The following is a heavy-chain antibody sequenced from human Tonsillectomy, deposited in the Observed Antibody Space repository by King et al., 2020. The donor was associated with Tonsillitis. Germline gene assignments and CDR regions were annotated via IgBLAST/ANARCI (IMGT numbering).Heavy chain of an antibody. Sequence: VQLVESGGGLVQPGRSLRLSCTASGFTFGDYAMSWFRQAPGKGLEWVGFIRSRAYGETREYAASVKDRFTISRDDSKSTAYLQMNSLTTEDTAVYYCTRGRGGAAGWADYWGQGTLVTVSS. J-gene: IGHJ4*02. CDR1: GFTFGDYA. V-gene: IGHV3-49*03. CDR3: TRGRGGAAGWADY. D-gene: IGHD6-13*01. CDR2: IRSRAYGETR.